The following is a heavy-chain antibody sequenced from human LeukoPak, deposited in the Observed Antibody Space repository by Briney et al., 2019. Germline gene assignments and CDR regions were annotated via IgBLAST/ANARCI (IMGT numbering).Heavy chain of an antibody. CDR2: IIPIFGTA. Sequence: SVTVSCKASGGTFSSYAISWVRQAPGQGLEWMGGIIPIFGTANYARKFQGRVTITADESTSTAYMELSSLRSEDTAVYYCAREGATVVYFDYWGQGTLVTVSS. J-gene: IGHJ4*02. CDR3: AREGATVVYFDY. V-gene: IGHV1-69*13. D-gene: IGHD4-23*01. CDR1: GGTFSSYA.